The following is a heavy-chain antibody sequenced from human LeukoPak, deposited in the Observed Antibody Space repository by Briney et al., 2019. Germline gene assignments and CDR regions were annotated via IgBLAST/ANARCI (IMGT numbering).Heavy chain of an antibody. D-gene: IGHD6-19*01. Sequence: GRSLRLSCAASGFTFSSYWMSWVRQAPGKGLEWVANIIQDGSEKFYVDSVKGRFTISRDNAKNSLYLQMNSLRAEDTAVYYCAREDSSGWYGYYFDYWGQGTLVTVSS. CDR3: AREDSSGWYGYYFDY. CDR2: IIQDGSEK. V-gene: IGHV3-7*01. CDR1: GFTFSSYW. J-gene: IGHJ4*02.